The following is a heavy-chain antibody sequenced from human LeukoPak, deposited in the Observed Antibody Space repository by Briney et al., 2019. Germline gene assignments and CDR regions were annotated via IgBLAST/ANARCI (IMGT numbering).Heavy chain of an antibody. Sequence: ASVKVPCKASGYTFTGYYMHWVRQAPGQGLEWMGWINPNSGGTNYAQKFQGRVTMTRDTSISTAYMELSRLRSDDTAVYYCARGPYYYDSSGYYQQDYWGQGTLVTVSS. D-gene: IGHD3-22*01. CDR3: ARGPYYYDSSGYYQQDY. J-gene: IGHJ4*02. CDR2: INPNSGGT. V-gene: IGHV1-2*02. CDR1: GYTFTGYY.